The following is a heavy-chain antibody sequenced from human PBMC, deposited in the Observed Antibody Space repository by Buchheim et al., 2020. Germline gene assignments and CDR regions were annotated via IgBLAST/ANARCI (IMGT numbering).Heavy chain of an antibody. CDR1: GGTFSSYA. Sequence: QVQLVQSGAEVKKPGPSVKVSCKASGGTFSSYAISWVRQAPGQGLEWMGRIIPILGIANYAQKSQGRVTITADKSTSTAYMELSSLRSEDTAVYYCARIAAAGTYYYGMDVWGRGTT. J-gene: IGHJ6*02. CDR2: IIPILGIA. CDR3: ARIAAAGTYYYGMDV. D-gene: IGHD6-13*01. V-gene: IGHV1-69*04.